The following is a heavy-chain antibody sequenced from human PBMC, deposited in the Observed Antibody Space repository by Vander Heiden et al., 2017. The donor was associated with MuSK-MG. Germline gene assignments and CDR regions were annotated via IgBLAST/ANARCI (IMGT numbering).Heavy chain of an antibody. CDR3: ARDPGYCTNGVCLDWFDP. D-gene: IGHD2-8*01. CDR2: IYYSGST. CDR1: GGSISSSSYY. J-gene: IGHJ5*02. V-gene: IGHV4-39*07. Sequence: QLQLQESGPGLVKLSETLSLTCTVPGGSISSSSYYWGWIRQPPGKGLEWIGSIYYSGSTYYNPSLKSRVTISVDTSKNQFSLKLSSVTAADTAVYYCARDPGYCTNGVCLDWFDPWGQGTLVTVSS.